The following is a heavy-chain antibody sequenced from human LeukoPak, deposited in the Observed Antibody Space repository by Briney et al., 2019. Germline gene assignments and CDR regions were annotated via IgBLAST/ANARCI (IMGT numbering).Heavy chain of an antibody. J-gene: IGHJ5*02. CDR3: ARLYDSSGYYPSWFDP. CDR1: GGSISSHY. V-gene: IGHV4-59*11. D-gene: IGHD3-22*01. Sequence: PSETLSLTCTVSGGSISSHYWSWIRQPPGKGLEWIGYIYYSGSTNYNPSLKSRVTISVDTSKNQFSLKLSSVTAADTAVYYCARLYDSSGYYPSWFDPWGQGTLVTVSS. CDR2: IYYSGST.